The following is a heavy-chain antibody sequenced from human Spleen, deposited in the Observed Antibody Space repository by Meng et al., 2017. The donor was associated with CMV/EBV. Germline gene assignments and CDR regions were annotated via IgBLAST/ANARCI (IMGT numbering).Heavy chain of an antibody. Sequence: GESLKISCAASGFTFSSYWMYWVRQAPGKGLVWVSRINTDGSSIVYADSVNGRFTISRDNAKNTLHLQMNSLRVEDTAVYYCAKPGAEFDHYFDYWGKGTLVTVSS. V-gene: IGHV3-74*01. D-gene: IGHD1-14*01. J-gene: IGHJ4*02. CDR3: AKPGAEFDHYFDY. CDR1: GFTFSSYW. CDR2: INTDGSSI.